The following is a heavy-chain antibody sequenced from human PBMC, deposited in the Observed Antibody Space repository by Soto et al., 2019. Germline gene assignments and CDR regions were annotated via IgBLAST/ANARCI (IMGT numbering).Heavy chain of an antibody. V-gene: IGHV1-18*01. CDR3: ARSSGSAYWFDP. D-gene: IGHD6-6*01. CDR2: ISAYNGNT. J-gene: IGHJ5*02. Sequence: ASVKVSCKASGYTFTSYGISWVRQAPGQGLEWMGWISAYNGNTNSAQKLPGRVTITTDTSTSTAYKELRSLRSDDTAVYYCARSSGSAYWFDPWGQGTLVTVSS. CDR1: GYTFTSYG.